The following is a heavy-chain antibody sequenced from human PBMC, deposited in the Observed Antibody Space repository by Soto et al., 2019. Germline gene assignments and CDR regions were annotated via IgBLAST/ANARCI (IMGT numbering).Heavy chain of an antibody. CDR1: GFTFSSYG. CDR3: AKDENSSSCPKYYYYGMDV. V-gene: IGHV3-30*18. J-gene: IGHJ6*02. Sequence: QVQLVESGGGVVQPGRSLRLSCAASGFTFSSYGMHWVRQAPGKGLEWVALISYDGSNKYYADSVKGRFTISRDNSKNTLYLQMSSLRAEDTAVYYCAKDENSSSCPKYYYYGMDVWGQGTTVTVSS. D-gene: IGHD6-13*01. CDR2: ISYDGSNK.